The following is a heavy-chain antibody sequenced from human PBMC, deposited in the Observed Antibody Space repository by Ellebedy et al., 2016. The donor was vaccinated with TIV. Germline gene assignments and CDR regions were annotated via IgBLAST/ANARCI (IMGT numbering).Heavy chain of an antibody. CDR1: GFAFSSYA. D-gene: IGHD1-1*01. V-gene: IGHV3-23*05. Sequence: PGGSLRLSCAASGFAFSSYAMSWVRQAPGKGLEWVSTIDKSGRGTYYADSVKGRFPSSRDNSKNTLYLQVNSLTAEDTAVYYCAKLARVHVWYFDYWGQGTLVTVSS. CDR2: IDKSGRGT. CDR3: AKLARVHVWYFDY. J-gene: IGHJ4*02.